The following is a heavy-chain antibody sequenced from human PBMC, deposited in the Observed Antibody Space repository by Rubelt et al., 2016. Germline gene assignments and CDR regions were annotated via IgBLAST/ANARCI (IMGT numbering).Heavy chain of an antibody. V-gene: IGHV3-30*04. J-gene: IGHJ4*02. D-gene: IGHD3-16*01. Sequence: VQLVESGGGLVQPGGSLRLSCAASGFTFSSYAMHWVRQAPGKGLEWVAVISYDGSNKYYADSVKGRFTISRDNSKNTLYLQMNSLRPTDTDVCYGASGRAWGTAGFWCADYWGQGTLVIVSS. CDR3: ASGRAWGTAGFWCADY. CDR1: GFTFSSYA. CDR2: ISYDGSNK.